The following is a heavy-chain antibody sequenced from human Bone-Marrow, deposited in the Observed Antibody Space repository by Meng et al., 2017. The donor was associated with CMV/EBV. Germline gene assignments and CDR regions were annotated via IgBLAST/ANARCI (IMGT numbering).Heavy chain of an antibody. V-gene: IGHV1-69*10. CDR3: ARGGSSVVFDY. CDR2: INPILGIA. CDR1: GYTFTGYY. D-gene: IGHD1-26*01. J-gene: IGHJ4*02. Sequence: SVKVSCKASGYTFTGYYMHWVRQAPGQGLEWMGWINPILGIANYAQKFQGRVTITADKSTSTAYMELSSLRSEDTAVYYCARGGSSVVFDYWGQGTLVTVSS.